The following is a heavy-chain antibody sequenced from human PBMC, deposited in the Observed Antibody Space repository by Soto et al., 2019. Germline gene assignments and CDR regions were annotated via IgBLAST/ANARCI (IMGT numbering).Heavy chain of an antibody. CDR2: ISTYNCNT. CDR1: GYTFTHYG. D-gene: IGHD5-12*01. CDR3: ARDRWSGYDYPDSFDI. Sequence: QVTLVQSGVEMRKPGASVKVSCKASGYTFTHYGITWVRQAPGQGLEWMGWISTYNCNTNYAQNLQDRLTMTTDTSTSTAYMELRSLRSDDTAVYYCARDRWSGYDYPDSFDIWGQETMVTVSS. V-gene: IGHV1-18*01. J-gene: IGHJ3*02.